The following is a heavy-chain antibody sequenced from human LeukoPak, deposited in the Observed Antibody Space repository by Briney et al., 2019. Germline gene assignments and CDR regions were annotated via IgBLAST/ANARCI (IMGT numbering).Heavy chain of an antibody. CDR2: INAGNGNT. CDR3: ARGPRITMVRGVIRFFDY. D-gene: IGHD3-10*01. J-gene: IGHJ4*02. V-gene: IGHV1-3*01. Sequence: ASVKVSCKASGYTFTSYAMHWVRQAPGQRLERMGWINAGNGNTKYSEKFQGRVTITRDTSASTAYMELSSLRSEDTAVYYCARGPRITMVRGVIRFFDYWGQGTLVTVSS. CDR1: GYTFTSYA.